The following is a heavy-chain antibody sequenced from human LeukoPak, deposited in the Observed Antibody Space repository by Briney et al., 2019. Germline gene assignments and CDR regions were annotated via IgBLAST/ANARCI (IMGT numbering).Heavy chain of an antibody. V-gene: IGHV4-34*01. CDR3: ARGFLSGSHYFDY. Sequence: SETLSLTCAVYGGSYSGYYWSLIRQPTGKGLEWIGEINHSGSTNYNPSLKSRVTISVDTSKNQFSLKLSSVTAADTAVYYCARGFLSGSHYFDYWGQGTLVTVSS. CDR2: INHSGST. D-gene: IGHD1-26*01. CDR1: GGSYSGYY. J-gene: IGHJ4*02.